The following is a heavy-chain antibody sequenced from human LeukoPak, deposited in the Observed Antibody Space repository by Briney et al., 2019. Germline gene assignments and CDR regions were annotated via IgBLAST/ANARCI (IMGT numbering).Heavy chain of an antibody. CDR3: ARGKGIGAPSY. V-gene: IGHV3-7*03. J-gene: IGHJ4*02. D-gene: IGHD3-16*01. Sequence: GGSLRVSCAASGFTFSSYWMSWVRQAPGKGLEWVANIKQDGSEKYYVDSVKGRFTISRDNAKNSLYLQMNSLRAEDTAVYYCARGKGIGAPSYWGQGTLVTVSS. CDR1: GFTFSSYW. CDR2: IKQDGSEK.